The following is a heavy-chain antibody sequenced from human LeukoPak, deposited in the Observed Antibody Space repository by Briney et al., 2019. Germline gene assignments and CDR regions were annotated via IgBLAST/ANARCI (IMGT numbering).Heavy chain of an antibody. CDR1: DYYINNGYY. Sequence: PSETLSLTCRVSDYYINNGYYWGWIRQPPGKGLEWIGSIYHSGNTYYNPSLKSRVTISVDTSKNQFSLKLNSVTAADTAVYYCAKSNGYGLIDIWGQGTMVTVSS. V-gene: IGHV4-38-2*01. D-gene: IGHD3-22*01. J-gene: IGHJ3*02. CDR2: IYHSGNT. CDR3: AKSNGYGLIDI.